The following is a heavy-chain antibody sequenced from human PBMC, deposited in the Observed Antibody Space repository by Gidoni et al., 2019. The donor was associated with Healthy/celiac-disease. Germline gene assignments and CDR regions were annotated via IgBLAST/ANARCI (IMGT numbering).Heavy chain of an antibody. V-gene: IGHV3-21*01. CDR1: GCPFSSYS. D-gene: IGHD1-26*01. Sequence: EGQLVECGGGRVKPGGSVRLAGAASGCPFSSYSMNWVRQAPGKGLEWVSSISSSSSYISYAASVKGLFTISRDNAKNSLYLQMNSLRAEDTAVYYCARDRYSGSYQRYFDLWGRGTLVTVSS. CDR2: ISSSSSYI. J-gene: IGHJ2*01. CDR3: ARDRYSGSYQRYFDL.